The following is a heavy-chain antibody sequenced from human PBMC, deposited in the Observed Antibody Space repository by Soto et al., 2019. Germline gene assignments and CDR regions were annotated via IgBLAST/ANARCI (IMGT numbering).Heavy chain of an antibody. CDR2: IWYDGSNK. CDR1: GFTFSSYG. Sequence: GGSLRLSCAASGFTFSSYGMHWVRQAPGKGLEWVAVIWYDGSNKYYADSVKGRFTISRDNSKNTLYLQMNSLRAEDTAVYYCARDYSSGGSRPHYYYYYYMDVWGKGTTVTVSS. D-gene: IGHD2-15*01. V-gene: IGHV3-33*01. J-gene: IGHJ6*03. CDR3: ARDYSSGGSRPHYYYYYYMDV.